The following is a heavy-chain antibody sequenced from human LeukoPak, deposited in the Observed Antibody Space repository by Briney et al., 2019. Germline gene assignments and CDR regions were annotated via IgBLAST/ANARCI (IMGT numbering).Heavy chain of an antibody. CDR1: GGSFRGYY. CDR3: ARRKYCSGGSCYSGDPYWYFDL. V-gene: IGHV4-59*08. CDR2: IYYSGST. D-gene: IGHD2-15*01. J-gene: IGHJ2*01. Sequence: SETLSLTCAVYGGSFRGYYWSWIRQPPGKGLEWIGYIYYSGSTNYNPSLKSRVTITVDTSKNPFSLKLSSVTAADTAVYYCARRKYCSGGSCYSGDPYWYFDLWGRGTLVTVSS.